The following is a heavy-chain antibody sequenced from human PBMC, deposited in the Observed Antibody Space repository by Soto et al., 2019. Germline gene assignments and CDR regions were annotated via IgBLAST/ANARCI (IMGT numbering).Heavy chain of an antibody. J-gene: IGHJ4*02. V-gene: IGHV3-23*01. D-gene: IGHD3-22*01. Sequence: EVQLLESGGGLVQPGGPLRLSCAASGFSFSIYAMSWVRQPPGKGLEWVSAITDSGGSTYYADSVKGRFTVSRDNSKNTLYLQMNGLRAEDTSVYYCANVKVNGNYWGQGTLVTVSS. CDR2: ITDSGGST. CDR1: GFSFSIYA. CDR3: ANVKVNGNY.